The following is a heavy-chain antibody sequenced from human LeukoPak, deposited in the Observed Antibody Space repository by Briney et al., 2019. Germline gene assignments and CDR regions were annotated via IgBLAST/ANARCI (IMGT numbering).Heavy chain of an antibody. D-gene: IGHD5-18*01. CDR2: IRYDGSNK. J-gene: IGHJ4*02. CDR3: AKERDTAMVTIDY. V-gene: IGHV3-30*02. CDR1: GFTFISYG. Sequence: PGGSLRLSCEASGFTFISYGMHWVRQAPGKGLEWVAFIRYDGSNKYYADSVKGRFTISRDNSKNTLYLQMNSLRAEDTAVYYCAKERDTAMVTIDYWGQGTLVTVSS.